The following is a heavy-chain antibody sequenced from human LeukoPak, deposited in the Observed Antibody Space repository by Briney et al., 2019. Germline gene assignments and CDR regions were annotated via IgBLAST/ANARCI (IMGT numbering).Heavy chain of an antibody. J-gene: IGHJ4*02. D-gene: IGHD3-10*01. CDR2: ISGSGGST. CDR3: AKDRFGEFLFDY. V-gene: IGHV3-23*01. CDR1: GGSISSSSYY. Sequence: PSETLSLTCTVSGGSISSSSYYWGWIRQPPGKGLEWVSAISGSGGSTYYADSVKGRFTISRDNSKNTPYLQMNSLRAEDTAVYYCAKDRFGEFLFDYWGQGTLVTVSS.